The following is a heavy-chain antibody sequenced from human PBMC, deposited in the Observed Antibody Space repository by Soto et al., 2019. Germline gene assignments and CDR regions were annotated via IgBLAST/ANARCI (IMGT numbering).Heavy chain of an antibody. CDR3: ARGLLGATTTLYYYYMDV. Sequence: SETLSLTCTVSGGSISSYYWSWIRQPPGKGLEWIGYIYYSGSTNYNPSLKSRVTISVDTSKNQFSLKLSSVTAADKAVYYCARGLLGATTTLYYYYMDVWGKGTTVTVSS. J-gene: IGHJ6*03. D-gene: IGHD5-12*01. CDR2: IYYSGST. V-gene: IGHV4-59*01. CDR1: GGSISSYY.